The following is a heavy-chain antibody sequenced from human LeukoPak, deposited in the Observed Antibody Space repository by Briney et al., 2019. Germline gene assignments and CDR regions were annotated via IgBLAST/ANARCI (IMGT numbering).Heavy chain of an antibody. Sequence: SETLSLTCGVYGGSFSGYYWSWIRQPPGKGLEWIGEINHSGSTNYNPSLKSRVTISVDTSKNQFSLKLSSVTAADTAVYYCARLSRRGYSYGYGRWGQGTLVTVSS. CDR3: ARLSRRGYSYGYGR. D-gene: IGHD5-18*01. CDR1: GGSFSGYY. V-gene: IGHV4-34*01. J-gene: IGHJ4*02. CDR2: INHSGST.